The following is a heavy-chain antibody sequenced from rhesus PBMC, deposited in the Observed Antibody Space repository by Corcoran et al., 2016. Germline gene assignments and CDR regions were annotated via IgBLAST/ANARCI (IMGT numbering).Heavy chain of an antibody. CDR2: INPSNSNT. V-gene: IGHV1-200*01. CDR3: ARTHYGSSQFDY. J-gene: IGHJ4*01. D-gene: IGHD4-29*01. CDR1: GYTFTSYY. Sequence: QVQLVQSGAEVKKPGTSVKLSCKASGYTFTSYYITWVRKAPGQVLEGLGWINPSNSNTGYAQKFQGRVTMTRDTSTSTAYMELNSLRSEDTAVYYCARTHYGSSQFDYWGQGVLVTVSS.